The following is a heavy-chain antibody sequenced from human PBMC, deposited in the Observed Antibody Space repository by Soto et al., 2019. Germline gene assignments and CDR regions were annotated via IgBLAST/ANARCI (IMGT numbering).Heavy chain of an antibody. CDR3: ARDFEPSPGFDP. V-gene: IGHV4-59*01. D-gene: IGHD3-9*01. J-gene: IGHJ5*02. CDR2: IYDSGST. Sequence: GSLRLSCAASGFTFSRYAMSWVRQPPGKGLEWIGNIYDSGSTNYNPSLKSRITISIDTSKNHFSLKLSSVTAADTAVYYCARDFEPSPGFDPWGQGTLVTVSS. CDR1: GFTFSRYA.